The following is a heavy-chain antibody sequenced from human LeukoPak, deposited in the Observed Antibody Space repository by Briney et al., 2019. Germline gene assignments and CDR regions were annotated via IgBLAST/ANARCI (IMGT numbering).Heavy chain of an antibody. V-gene: IGHV3-11*01. CDR1: GFTFSDYY. CDR3: ARDLVATITRFDY. Sequence: NPGGSLRLSCAASGFTFSDYYTSWIRQAPGKGLEWVSYISSSGSTIYYADSVKGRFTISRDNAKNSLYLQMNSLRAEDTAVYYCARDLVATITRFDYWGQGTLVTVSS. D-gene: IGHD5-24*01. CDR2: ISSSGSTI. J-gene: IGHJ4*02.